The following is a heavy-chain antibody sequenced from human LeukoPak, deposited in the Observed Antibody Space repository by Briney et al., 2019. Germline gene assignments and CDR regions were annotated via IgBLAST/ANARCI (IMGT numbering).Heavy chain of an antibody. D-gene: IGHD3-10*01. J-gene: IGHJ4*02. V-gene: IGHV3-30*02. CDR2: IRYDGSNK. Sequence: GGSLRLSCAASGFTFSSYGMHWVRQAPGKGLEWVAFIRYDGSNKYYADSVKGRFTISRDNSKNTLYLQMNSLRAEDTAVYYCAKITEYYYGSGSNLDYWGQGTLVTVSS. CDR1: GFTFSSYG. CDR3: AKITEYYYGSGSNLDY.